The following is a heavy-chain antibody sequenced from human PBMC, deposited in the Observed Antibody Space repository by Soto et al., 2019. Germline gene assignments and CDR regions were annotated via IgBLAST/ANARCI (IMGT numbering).Heavy chain of an antibody. J-gene: IGHJ3*02. D-gene: IGHD2-2*01. CDR2: IYYSGNT. Sequence: QVQLQESGPGLVKPSETLSLTCTVSGGSVSSGSYYWSWIRQPPGKGLEWIGYIYYSGNTDYNPSLKSRVPILVYTSKNQVSLRLSSVTAADTAVYYCASEVVNYAFDIWGQGTMVTVAS. CDR1: GGSVSSGSYY. CDR3: ASEVVNYAFDI. V-gene: IGHV4-61*01.